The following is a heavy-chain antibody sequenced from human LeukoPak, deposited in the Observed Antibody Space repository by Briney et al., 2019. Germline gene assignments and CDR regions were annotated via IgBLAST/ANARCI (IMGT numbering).Heavy chain of an antibody. J-gene: IGHJ4*02. Sequence: GGSLRLSCAASGFTFSSYAMSWVRQAPGKGLVWVALINGDGSTTTRADSVKGRFTISRDNAKNTAYLQMNSLRDEDTAVYFCARDYAGSPDYWGQGTLVTVSA. CDR2: INGDGSTT. CDR3: ARDYAGSPDY. D-gene: IGHD3-10*01. V-gene: IGHV3-74*01. CDR1: GFTFSSYA.